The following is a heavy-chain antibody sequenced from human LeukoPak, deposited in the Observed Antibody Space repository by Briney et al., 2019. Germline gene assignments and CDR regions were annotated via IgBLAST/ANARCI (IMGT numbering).Heavy chain of an antibody. CDR3: ARFLERDYDRNGY. V-gene: IGHV1-2*02. Sequence: ASVKVSCKASGYTFTGYYMHWVRQAPGQGVEWMGWINPNSGGTNYAQKFQGRVTMTRDTSISTAYMELSRLRSDDTAVYYCARFLERDYDRNGYWGQGTLVTVSS. D-gene: IGHD3-22*01. CDR2: INPNSGGT. J-gene: IGHJ4*02. CDR1: GYTFTGYY.